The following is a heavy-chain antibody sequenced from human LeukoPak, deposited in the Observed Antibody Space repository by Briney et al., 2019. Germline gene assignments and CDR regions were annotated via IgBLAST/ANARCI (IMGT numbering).Heavy chain of an antibody. CDR3: AKGTGYPSRSAYSWFDP. Sequence: GGSLRLSCGGSGFTFSGFAMSWVRQASGKGLERVSTISSNGVNTYYADSVKGRFSLSRDNSKNTLYLQMNRLRAEDTAVYYCAKGTGYPSRSAYSWFDPWGQGTLVTVSS. CDR1: GFTFSGFA. D-gene: IGHD6-25*01. V-gene: IGHV3-23*01. CDR2: ISSNGVNT. J-gene: IGHJ5*02.